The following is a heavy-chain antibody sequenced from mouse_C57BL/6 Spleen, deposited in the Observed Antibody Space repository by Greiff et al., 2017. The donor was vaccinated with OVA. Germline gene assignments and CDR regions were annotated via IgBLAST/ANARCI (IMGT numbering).Heavy chain of an antibody. CDR1: EYEFPSHD. V-gene: IGHV5-2*01. Sequence: EVKVVESGGGLVQPGESLKLSCESNEYEFPSHDMSWVRKTPEKRLELVAAINSDGGSTYYPDTMERRFIISRDNTKKTLYLQMSSLRSEDTALYYCARQGTVVATGGYWYFDVWGTGTTVTVSS. CDR3: ARQGTVVATGGYWYFDV. CDR2: INSDGGST. D-gene: IGHD1-1*01. J-gene: IGHJ1*03.